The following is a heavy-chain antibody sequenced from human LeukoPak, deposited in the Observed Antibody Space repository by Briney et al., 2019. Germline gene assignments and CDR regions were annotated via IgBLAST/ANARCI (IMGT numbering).Heavy chain of an antibody. CDR2: IYPGDSDT. CDR1: GYSFTSYW. D-gene: IGHD6-13*01. CDR3: ARLRPYSSRGNWFDP. J-gene: IGHJ5*02. Sequence: GESLKISCNGSGYSFTSYWIGWVRQMPGKGLEWMGIIYPGDSDTRYSPSFQGQVTIPADKSISTAYLQWSSLKASDTAMYYCARLRPYSSRGNWFDPWGQGTLVTVSS. V-gene: IGHV5-51*01.